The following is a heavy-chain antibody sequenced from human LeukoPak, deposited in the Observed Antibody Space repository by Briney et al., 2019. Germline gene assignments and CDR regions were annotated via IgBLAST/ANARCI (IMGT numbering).Heavy chain of an antibody. Sequence: ASVKVSCKASGYTFTGYYMHWVRQAPGQGLEWMGWINPNSGGTNYAQKFQGRVTMTRDTSISTAYMELSSLRSEDTAVYYCARDRENCSGGSCYDYYYYYGMDVWGQGTTVTVSS. V-gene: IGHV1-2*02. CDR3: ARDRENCSGGSCYDYYYYYGMDV. D-gene: IGHD2-15*01. CDR2: INPNSGGT. CDR1: GYTFTGYY. J-gene: IGHJ6*02.